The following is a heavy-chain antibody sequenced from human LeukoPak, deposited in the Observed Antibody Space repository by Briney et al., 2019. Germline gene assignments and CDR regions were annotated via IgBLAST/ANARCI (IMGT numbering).Heavy chain of an antibody. V-gene: IGHV1-69*05. Sequence: SVKVSCKASGGTFSSYAISWVRQAPGQGLEWMGGIIPIFGTANYAQKLQGRVTMTTDTSTSTAYMELRSLRSDDTAVYYCARGSGGGTPLDYWGQGTLVTVSS. CDR1: GGTFSSYA. J-gene: IGHJ4*02. CDR3: ARGSGGGTPLDY. D-gene: IGHD1/OR15-1a*01. CDR2: IIPIFGTA.